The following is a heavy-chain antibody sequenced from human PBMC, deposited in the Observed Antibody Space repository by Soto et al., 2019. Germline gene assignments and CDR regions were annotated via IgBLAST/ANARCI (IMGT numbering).Heavy chain of an antibody. Sequence: GGSLRLSCAASGFTFSSYAMSWVRQAPGKGLEWVSAISGSGGSTYYADSVKGRFTISRDNSKNTLYLQMNSLRAEDTAVYYCAKDRRPIRTVLRNLYYYYYMDVWGKGTTVTVSS. V-gene: IGHV3-23*01. D-gene: IGHD3-3*01. CDR1: GFTFSSYA. J-gene: IGHJ6*03. CDR3: AKDRRPIRTVLRNLYYYYYMDV. CDR2: ISGSGGST.